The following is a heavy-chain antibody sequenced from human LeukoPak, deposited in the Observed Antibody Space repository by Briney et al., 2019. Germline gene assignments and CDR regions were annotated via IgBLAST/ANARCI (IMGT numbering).Heavy chain of an antibody. V-gene: IGHV1-2*02. CDR1: GYTFTVYY. J-gene: IGHJ6*03. D-gene: IGHD2-21*02. CDR2: INPHSGGT. CDR3: ARGVTARGFYYYMDI. Sequence: ASVTVSCKASGYTFTVYYIQWVRQAPGQGREWMGWINPHSGGTNYTQEFQGRVTMTRDTSISTAYMELSSLRPDDTAVYSCARGVTARGFYYYMDIWGNGTTVTISS.